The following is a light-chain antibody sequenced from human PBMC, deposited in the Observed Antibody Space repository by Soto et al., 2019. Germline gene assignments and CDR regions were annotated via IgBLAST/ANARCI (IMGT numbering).Light chain of an antibody. Sequence: QSALTQPASVSGSPGQSITISCTGTSSDIGRYNLVSWYQQHPGKPPKLMIYEATKRPSGVSNRFSGSKSGTTASLTISGLEAEDEDDYYCSLYASTNTFMFGGGTKVTVL. J-gene: IGLJ3*02. CDR1: SSDIGRYNL. V-gene: IGLV2-23*02. CDR2: EAT. CDR3: SLYASTNTFM.